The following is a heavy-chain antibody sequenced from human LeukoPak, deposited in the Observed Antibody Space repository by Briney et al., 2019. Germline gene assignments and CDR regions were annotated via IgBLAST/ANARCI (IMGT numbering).Heavy chain of an antibody. V-gene: IGHV4-4*07. CDR1: GGSIGGYY. Sequence: PSETLSLTCAVSGGSIGGYYWSWIRQPAGKGLEWIGRIYISGNTNYNPSLKSRVTMSVDTSKNQFSLKLSSVTAADTAVYYCARGGSCSGYCLDWGQGTLVTVSS. CDR3: ARGGSCSGYCLD. J-gene: IGHJ4*02. D-gene: IGHD3-22*01. CDR2: IYISGNT.